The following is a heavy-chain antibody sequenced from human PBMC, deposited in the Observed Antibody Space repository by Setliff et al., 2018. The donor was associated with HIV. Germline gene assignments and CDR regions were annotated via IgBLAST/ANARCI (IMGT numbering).Heavy chain of an antibody. CDR1: GGSISSDNYY. CDR3: ARDQTDGGNGEWRFRPRDYWYFDL. Sequence: SETLSLTCTVSGGSISSDNYYWSWIRQPAGKGLEWIGRMYTSGSTNYNPSLKSRVTISVDTSKNQFSLKLSSVTAADTAVYYCARDQTDGGNGEWRFRPRDYWYFDLWGRGTLVTVSS. J-gene: IGHJ2*01. D-gene: IGHD2-15*01. V-gene: IGHV4-61*02. CDR2: MYTSGST.